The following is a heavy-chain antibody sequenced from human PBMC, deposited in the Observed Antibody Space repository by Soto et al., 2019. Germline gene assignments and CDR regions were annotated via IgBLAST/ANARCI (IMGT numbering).Heavy chain of an antibody. CDR3: AKDSVAVVTNEYYFDY. J-gene: IGHJ4*02. V-gene: IGHV3-23*01. D-gene: IGHD2-21*02. CDR1: GFTFSSYA. CDR2: IGGSGGST. Sequence: EVQLLESGGGLVQPGGSLRLSCAASGFTFSSYAMSWVRQAPGKGLEWVSAIGGSGGSTYYADAVKGRFTISRDNSKNTLYLQMNSRRTEDTSVYYSAKDSVAVVTNEYYFDYWGQGTLVTVSS.